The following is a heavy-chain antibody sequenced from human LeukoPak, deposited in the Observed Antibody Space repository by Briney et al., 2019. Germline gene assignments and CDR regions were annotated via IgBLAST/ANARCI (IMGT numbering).Heavy chain of an antibody. CDR1: GGSFSGYY. CDR3: ASGGMVVAANRDNWFDP. D-gene: IGHD2-15*01. Sequence: SETLSLTCAVYGGSFSGYYWTWIRQPPGKGLEWIGEINHSGSTNYNPSLKSRVTISVDTSKNQFSLKLSSVTAADTAVYYCASGGMVVAANRDNWFDPWGQGTLVTVSS. J-gene: IGHJ5*02. V-gene: IGHV4-34*01. CDR2: INHSGST.